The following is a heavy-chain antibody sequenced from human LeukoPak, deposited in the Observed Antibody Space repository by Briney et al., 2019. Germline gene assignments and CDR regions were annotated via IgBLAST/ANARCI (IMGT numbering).Heavy chain of an antibody. J-gene: IGHJ4*02. D-gene: IGHD3-3*01. CDR1: GGSISSSSYY. Sequence: SETLSLTCTVSGGSISSSSYYWGWIRQPPGKGLEWIGRVYYSGSTYYSPSLKSRVTVSVDTSKNQFSLKLSSVTAADTAVYYCARHGEPYYDFWSGYLYYFDYWGQGTLVTVSS. V-gene: IGHV4-39*01. CDR2: VYYSGST. CDR3: ARHGEPYYDFWSGYLYYFDY.